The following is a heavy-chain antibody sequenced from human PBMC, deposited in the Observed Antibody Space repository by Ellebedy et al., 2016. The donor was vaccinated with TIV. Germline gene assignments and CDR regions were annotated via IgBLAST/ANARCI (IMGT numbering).Heavy chain of an antibody. CDR3: ARERDASMASYYYYGMDV. Sequence: AASVKVSCKASGYTFTSYYMHWVRQAPGQGLEWMGWINPNSGGTNLPQKFQGRVPMTRDRSISTAYMELNRLRSDDTSVYYCARERDASMASYYYYGMDVWGQGTTVTVSS. V-gene: IGHV1-2*02. J-gene: IGHJ6*02. CDR2: INPNSGGT. D-gene: IGHD5-18*01. CDR1: GYTFTSYY.